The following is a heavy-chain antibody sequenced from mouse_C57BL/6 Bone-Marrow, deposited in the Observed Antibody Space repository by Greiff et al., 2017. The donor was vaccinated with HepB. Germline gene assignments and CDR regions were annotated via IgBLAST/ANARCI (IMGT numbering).Heavy chain of an antibody. CDR1: GYNFTDYY. D-gene: IGHD1-1*01. Sequence: ESGAELVRPGASVKLSCKASGYNFTDYYINWVKQRPGQGLEWIARIYPGSGNTYYNEKFKGKATLTAEKSSSTAYMQLSSLTSEDSAVYFCARSRYYGPFAYWGQGTRVTVSA. J-gene: IGHJ3*01. CDR3: ARSRYYGPFAY. V-gene: IGHV1-76*01. CDR2: IYPGSGNT.